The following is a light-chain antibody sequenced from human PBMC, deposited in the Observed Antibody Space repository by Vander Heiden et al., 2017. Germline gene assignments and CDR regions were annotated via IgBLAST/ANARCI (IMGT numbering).Light chain of an antibody. CDR1: QSVSSN. CDR2: GAS. CDR3: QQYNTWPPLS. J-gene: IGKJ4*01. V-gene: IGKV3D-15*01. Sequence: EIVMTQSPATLSLSPGEPATLSCRASQSVSSNLAWYQQKPGQAPRLLIYGASTRATGIPARFSGSGSGTEFTLTISSLQSEDFAGYYCQQYNTWPPLSFGGGTTVEIK.